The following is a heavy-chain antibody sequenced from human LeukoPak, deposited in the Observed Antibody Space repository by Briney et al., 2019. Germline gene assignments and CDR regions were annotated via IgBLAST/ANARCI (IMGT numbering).Heavy chain of an antibody. CDR2: TYYRSTWYN. CDR3: ARRLTQYDCFDP. CDR1: GDSVSSNSVT. J-gene: IGHJ5*02. D-gene: IGHD2-2*01. Sequence: SQTPSLTCAISGDSVSSNSVTWNWIRQSPSRGLEWLGRTYYRSTWYNDYAVSVRGRITVNPDTSKNQFSMHLNSVTPEDTAVYYCARRLTQYDCFDPWGQGILVTVSS. V-gene: IGHV6-1*01.